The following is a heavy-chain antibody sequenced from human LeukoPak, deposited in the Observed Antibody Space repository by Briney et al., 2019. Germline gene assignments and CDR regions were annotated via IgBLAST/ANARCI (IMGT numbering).Heavy chain of an antibody. J-gene: IGHJ4*02. Sequence: SETLSLTCTVSGYSISSGYYWGWIRQPPGKGLEWIGSIYHSGSTYYNPSLKSRVTISVDKSKNVFSLDLSSVTAADTAIYCCVTSSHYCLKNWGQGTLVTVSS. V-gene: IGHV4-38-2*02. CDR3: VTSSHYCLKN. CDR1: GYSISSGYY. CDR2: IYHSGST. D-gene: IGHD2/OR15-2a*01.